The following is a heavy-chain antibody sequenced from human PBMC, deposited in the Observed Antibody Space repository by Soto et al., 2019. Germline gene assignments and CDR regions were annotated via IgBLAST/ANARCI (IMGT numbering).Heavy chain of an antibody. D-gene: IGHD1-26*01. Sequence: GGSLRLSCAASGFTFSSYSMNWVRQAPGKGLEWVSYISSSSSSIYYADSVKGRFTISRDNAKNSLYLQMNSLRDEDTAVYYCARDLVGATTGYYYYMDVWGKGTTVTVSS. CDR2: ISSSSSSI. V-gene: IGHV3-48*02. J-gene: IGHJ6*03. CDR3: ARDLVGATTGYYYYMDV. CDR1: GFTFSSYS.